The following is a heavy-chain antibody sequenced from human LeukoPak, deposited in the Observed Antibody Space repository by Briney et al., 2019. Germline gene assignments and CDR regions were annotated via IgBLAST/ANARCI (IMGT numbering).Heavy chain of an antibody. CDR2: IVFGSGNT. CDR3: AASDYDFWSGRYDAFDI. J-gene: IGHJ3*02. V-gene: IGHV1-58*02. CDR1: GFTFTSSA. Sequence: ASVKVSCKASGFTFTSSAMQWVRQARGQRLEWIGWIVFGSGNTNYAQKFQERVTITRDMSTSTAYMELSSLRSEDTAVHYCAASDYDFWSGRYDAFDIWGQGTMVTVSS. D-gene: IGHD3-3*01.